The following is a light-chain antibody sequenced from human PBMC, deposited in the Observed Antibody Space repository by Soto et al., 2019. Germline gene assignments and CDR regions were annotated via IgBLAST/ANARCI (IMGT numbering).Light chain of an antibody. CDR3: SSYTHSNTRACV. Sequence: QSVLNQAAAVSVSPGQSITISCTGTSGDIGSYNRVSWYQQHPGKAPKLIIYEVTDRPSGVSNRFSGSKSGNTASLTISGLQAEDEAEYYCSSYTHSNTRACVFGTGTKVTVL. CDR1: SGDIGSYNR. CDR2: EVT. V-gene: IGLV2-14*01. J-gene: IGLJ1*01.